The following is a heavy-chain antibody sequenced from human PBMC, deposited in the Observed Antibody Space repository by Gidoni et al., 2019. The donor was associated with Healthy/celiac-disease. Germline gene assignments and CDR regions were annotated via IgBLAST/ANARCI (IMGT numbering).Heavy chain of an antibody. CDR2: ISYDGSNK. CDR1: GFTFSSYA. CDR3: ARVRYDFWSGHGYYYGMDV. V-gene: IGHV3-30-3*01. D-gene: IGHD3-3*01. Sequence: QVQLVESGGGVVKHGRSLRLSCAASGFTFSSYAMHWVRQAPGQGLEWVAVISYDGSNKYYADSVKGRLTIARDNSKNTLYLQMNSLRAEDTAVYYCARVRYDFWSGHGYYYGMDVWGQGTTVTVSS. J-gene: IGHJ6*02.